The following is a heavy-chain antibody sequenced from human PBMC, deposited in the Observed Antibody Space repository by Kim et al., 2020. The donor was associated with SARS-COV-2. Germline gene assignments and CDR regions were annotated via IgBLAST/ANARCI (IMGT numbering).Heavy chain of an antibody. CDR3: ARQEGKDYYDSSGYPDY. Sequence: LKSRVTISVDTSKNQFSLKLSSVTAADTAVYYCARQEGKDYYDSSGYPDYWGQGTLVTVSS. J-gene: IGHJ4*02. V-gene: IGHV4-39*01. D-gene: IGHD3-22*01.